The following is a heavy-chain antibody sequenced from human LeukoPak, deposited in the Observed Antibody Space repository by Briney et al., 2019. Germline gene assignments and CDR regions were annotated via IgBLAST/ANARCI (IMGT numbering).Heavy chain of an antibody. CDR1: GGSFSGYY. J-gene: IGHJ6*02. CDR3: ARGIGGSRAVHYYYGMDV. CDR2: IYHSGST. V-gene: IGHV4-34*01. D-gene: IGHD2-15*01. Sequence: SETLSLTCAVYGGSFSGYYWSWIRQPPGKGLEWIGYIYHSGSTYYNPSLKSRVTISVDRSKNQFSLKLSSVTAADTAVYYCARGIGGSRAVHYYYGMDVWGQGTTVTVSS.